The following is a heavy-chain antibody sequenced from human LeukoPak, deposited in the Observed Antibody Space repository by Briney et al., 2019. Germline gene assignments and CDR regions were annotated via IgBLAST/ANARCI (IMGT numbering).Heavy chain of an antibody. CDR1: GGTFSSYA. Sequence: GSSVEVSCKASGGTFSSYAISWVRQAPGQGLEWMGRIIPILGIANYAQKFQGRVTITADKSTSTAYMELSSLRSEDTAVYYCARAGGLWNFDYWGQGTLVTVSS. J-gene: IGHJ4*02. V-gene: IGHV1-69*04. D-gene: IGHD3-10*01. CDR2: IIPILGIA. CDR3: ARAGGLWNFDY.